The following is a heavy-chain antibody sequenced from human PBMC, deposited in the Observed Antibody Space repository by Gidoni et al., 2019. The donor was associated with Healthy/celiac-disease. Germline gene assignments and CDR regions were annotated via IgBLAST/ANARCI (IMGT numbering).Heavy chain of an antibody. Sequence: QVQLQQWGAGLLKPSETLSLTCAVYGGSFSGYYWSWIRQPPGKGLEWIGEINHSGSTNYNPSLKSRVTISVDTSKNQFSLKLSSVTAADTAVYYCARSMVRGVIIYPVDYWGQGTLVTVSS. CDR2: INHSGST. CDR1: GGSFSGYY. CDR3: ARSMVRGVIIYPVDY. V-gene: IGHV4-34*01. J-gene: IGHJ4*02. D-gene: IGHD3-10*01.